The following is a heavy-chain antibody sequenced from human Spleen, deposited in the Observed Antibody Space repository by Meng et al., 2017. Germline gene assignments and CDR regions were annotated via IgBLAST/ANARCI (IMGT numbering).Heavy chain of an antibody. CDR2: IYYSGST. CDR3: ARAEGNWNFVY. D-gene: IGHD1-20*01. CDR1: GGSISSGGHS. J-gene: IGHJ4*02. Sequence: QVQLQESGPGLVKPSQTLSLPCTVSGGSISSGGHSWYWIRQHPGKALEWIAYIYYSGSTYYNPSLKSRVTISVDKSKNQFSLNLSSVTAADTAVYYCARAEGNWNFVYWGQGTLVTVSS. V-gene: IGHV4-31*03.